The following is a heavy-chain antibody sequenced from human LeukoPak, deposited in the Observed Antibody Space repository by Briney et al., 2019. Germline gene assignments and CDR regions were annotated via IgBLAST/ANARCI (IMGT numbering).Heavy chain of an antibody. D-gene: IGHD3-10*01. CDR3: TREGTRYYFDY. CDR2: IRSKANSYAT. CDR1: GFTFSGSA. V-gene: IGHV3-73*01. J-gene: IGHJ4*02. Sequence: PGGSLRLSCAASGFTFSGSAMHWVRQASGKGLEWVGRIRSKANSYATAYAASVKGRFTISRDDSKNTAYLQMNSLKTEDTAVYYCTREGTRYYFDYWGQGTLVTVSS.